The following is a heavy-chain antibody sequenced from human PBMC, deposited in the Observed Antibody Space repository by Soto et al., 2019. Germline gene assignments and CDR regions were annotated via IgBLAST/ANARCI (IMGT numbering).Heavy chain of an antibody. CDR1: GYTFTGYY. D-gene: IGHD4-17*01. CDR3: ARCPTRVGLRGLSYYGMDV. V-gene: IGHV1-2*04. Sequence: ASVKVSCKASGYTFTGYYMHWVRQAPGQGLEWMGWINPNSGGTNYAQKFQGWVTMTRDTSISTAYMELSRPRSDDTAVYYCARCPTRVGLRGLSYYGMDVWGQGTTVTVS. J-gene: IGHJ6*02. CDR2: INPNSGGT.